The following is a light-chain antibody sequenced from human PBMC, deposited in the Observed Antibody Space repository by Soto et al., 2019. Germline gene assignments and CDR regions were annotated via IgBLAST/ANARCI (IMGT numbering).Light chain of an antibody. CDR2: AAS. J-gene: IGKJ4*01. V-gene: IGKV3-20*01. CDR1: QSVISTD. CDR3: QQYVTSPPD. Sequence: EIVLTQSPGTLSLSPGDRATLSCRASQSVISTDLAWYQQKPGQAPRLLVYAASSRASGIPDRFSGSGSGTDFTLTISRLKPEDFAVYYCQQYVTSPPDFGGGTRVEI.